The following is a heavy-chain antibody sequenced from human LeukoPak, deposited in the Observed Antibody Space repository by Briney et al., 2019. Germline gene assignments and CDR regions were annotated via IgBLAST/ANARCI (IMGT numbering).Heavy chain of an antibody. Sequence: GASVKVSCKASGYTFPSYGISWVRQAPGQGLEWMGWISAYNGNTNYAQKLQGRVTMTTDTSTSTAYMELRSLRSDDTAVYYCARGPPLVGATGYYYYMDVWGKGTTVTVSS. CDR3: ARGPPLVGATGYYYYMDV. D-gene: IGHD1-26*01. V-gene: IGHV1-18*01. J-gene: IGHJ6*03. CDR2: ISAYNGNT. CDR1: GYTFPSYG.